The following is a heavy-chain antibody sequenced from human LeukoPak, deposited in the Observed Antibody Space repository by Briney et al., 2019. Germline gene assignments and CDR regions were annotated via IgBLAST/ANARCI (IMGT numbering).Heavy chain of an antibody. Sequence: ASVKVSCKASGYTFTSYGISWVRQAPGQGLEWMGWISAYNGNTNYAQKLQGRVTMTTDTSTSTAYMELRSLRSDDTAVYYCARGTSIAAAGTDAFDIWGQGTMVTVSS. CDR1: GYTFTSYG. CDR3: ARGTSIAAAGTDAFDI. D-gene: IGHD6-13*01. CDR2: ISAYNGNT. V-gene: IGHV1-18*01. J-gene: IGHJ3*02.